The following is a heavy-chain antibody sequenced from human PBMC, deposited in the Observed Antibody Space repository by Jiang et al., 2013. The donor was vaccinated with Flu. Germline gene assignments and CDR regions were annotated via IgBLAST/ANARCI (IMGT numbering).Heavy chain of an antibody. D-gene: IGHD3/OR15-3a*01. V-gene: IGHV3-23*01. J-gene: IGHJ4*02. CDR1: GFTFSSYA. CDR3: AKVQPPPGRTYFCTYFDY. CDR2: ISGSGGST. Sequence: VQLLESGGGLVQPGGSLRLSCAASGFTFSSYAMSWVRQAPGKGLEWVSAISGSGGSTYYADSVKGRFTISRDNSKNTLYLQMNSLRAEDTAVYYCAKVQPPPGRTYFCTYFDYVGPGNPGHRLL.